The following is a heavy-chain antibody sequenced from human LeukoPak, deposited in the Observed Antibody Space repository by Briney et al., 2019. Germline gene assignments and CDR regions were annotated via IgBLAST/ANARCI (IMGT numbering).Heavy chain of an antibody. CDR1: GFTFCNYW. D-gene: IGHD1-26*01. Sequence: GGSLRLSCVASGFTFCNYWMSWVRQAPGRGLECVANIKEDGSEKYYVDSVKGRFTISRDNAKNSLYLQMNSLRAEDTAVYYCASQVGSYLVWFDPWGQGTLVTVSS. CDR2: IKEDGSEK. J-gene: IGHJ5*02. V-gene: IGHV3-7*01. CDR3: ASQVGSYLVWFDP.